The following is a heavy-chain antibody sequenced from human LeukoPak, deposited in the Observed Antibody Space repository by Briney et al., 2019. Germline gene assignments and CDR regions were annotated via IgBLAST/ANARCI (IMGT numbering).Heavy chain of an antibody. J-gene: IGHJ4*02. CDR1: GGSISSSSYY. V-gene: IGHV4-39*01. CDR2: IYYSGST. Sequence: PSETLSLTCTVSGGSISSSSYYWGWTRQPPGKGLEWIGSIYYSGSTYYNPSLKSRVTISVDTSKNQFSLKLSSVTAADTAVYYCARLSSFPIVPAALDYWGQGTLVTVSS. D-gene: IGHD2-2*01. CDR3: ARLSSFPIVPAALDY.